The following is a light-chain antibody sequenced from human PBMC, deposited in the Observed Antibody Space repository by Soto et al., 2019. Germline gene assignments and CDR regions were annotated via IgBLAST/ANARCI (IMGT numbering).Light chain of an antibody. CDR3: CSYAGSYTLV. CDR1: SSDVGGYNY. V-gene: IGLV2-11*01. Sequence: QSVLTQPRSVSGSPGQSVTISCTGNSSDVGGYNYVSWYQQHPGKAPKLMIYDVSKRPSGVPDRFSGSKSGNTASLTISGLQAEDEADYYCCSYAGSYTLVFGGGTQLTVL. J-gene: IGLJ2*01. CDR2: DVS.